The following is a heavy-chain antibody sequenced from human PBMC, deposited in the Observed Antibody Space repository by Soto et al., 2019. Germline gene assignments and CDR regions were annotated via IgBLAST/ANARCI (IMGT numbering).Heavy chain of an antibody. CDR2: IIPMFGTA. D-gene: IGHD5-18*01. Sequence: QVQLVQSGAEVKKPESSVKVSCKAPGGTFSTYAISWVRQAPGQGLEWMGGIIPMFGTANYAQRFQDRVTITADESTNTGYMELSSLRSEDTAVYFCARGIQLWLRRINNGYSGWGQGTLVTVSS. CDR1: GGTFSTYA. V-gene: IGHV1-69*12. CDR3: ARGIQLWLRRINNGYSG. J-gene: IGHJ4*02.